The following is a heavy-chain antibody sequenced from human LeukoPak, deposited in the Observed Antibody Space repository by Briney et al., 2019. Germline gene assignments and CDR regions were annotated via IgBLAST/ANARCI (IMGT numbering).Heavy chain of an antibody. D-gene: IGHD6-13*01. J-gene: IGHJ5*02. V-gene: IGHV1-2*02. CDR1: GYTFTGYY. CDR2: INPNSGRT. Sequence: GASVKVSCKASGYTFTGYYINWVRQAPGQGLEWMGWINPNSGRTNYAQNFQGRVTMTRDPSISAAYMELNSLTSNDTAVYYCARTREYSSSWYFPPFDPWGQGTLVTVSS. CDR3: ARTREYSSSWYFPPFDP.